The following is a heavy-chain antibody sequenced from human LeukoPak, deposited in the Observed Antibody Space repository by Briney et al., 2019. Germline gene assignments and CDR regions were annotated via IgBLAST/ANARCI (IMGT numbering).Heavy chain of an antibody. Sequence: GGSLRLSCVASGFTFSNYWMQWVRQVPGKGLVWVSRLNGDGTNIIYADSVKGRFTISRDNAKNSLYLQMNSLRAEDTAVYYCAKRQYSYGPFDYWGQGTLVTVSS. CDR3: AKRQYSYGPFDY. CDR1: GFTFSNYW. CDR2: LNGDGTNI. V-gene: IGHV3-74*01. J-gene: IGHJ4*02. D-gene: IGHD5-18*01.